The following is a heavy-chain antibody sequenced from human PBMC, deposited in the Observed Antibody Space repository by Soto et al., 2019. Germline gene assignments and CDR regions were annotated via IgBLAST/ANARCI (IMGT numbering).Heavy chain of an antibody. CDR2: ISYDGSNK. J-gene: IGHJ3*02. D-gene: IGHD3-22*01. Sequence: QVQLVESGGGVVQPGRSLRLSCAASGFTFSSYAMHWVRQAPGKGLEWVAVISYDGSNKYYADSVKGRFTISRDNSKNTLYLQMNSLRAEDTAVYYXXXXXXERSETMMDAFDIWGQGTMVTVSS. CDR3: XXXXXERSETMMDAFDI. V-gene: IGHV3-30-3*01. CDR1: GFTFSSYA.